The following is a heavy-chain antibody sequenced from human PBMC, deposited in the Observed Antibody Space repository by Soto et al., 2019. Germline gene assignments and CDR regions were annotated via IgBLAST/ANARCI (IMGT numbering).Heavy chain of an antibody. V-gene: IGHV3-30-3*01. Sequence: GGSLRLSCAASGFTFSSYAMHWVRQAPGKGLEWVAVISYDGSNKYYADSVKGRFTISRDNSKNTLYLQMNSLRAEDTAVYYCARDPSSYGYNHCRYWGQGPRVIVYS. CDR1: GFTFSSYA. D-gene: IGHD5-18*01. CDR3: ARDPSSYGYNHCRY. CDR2: ISYDGSNK. J-gene: IGHJ4*02.